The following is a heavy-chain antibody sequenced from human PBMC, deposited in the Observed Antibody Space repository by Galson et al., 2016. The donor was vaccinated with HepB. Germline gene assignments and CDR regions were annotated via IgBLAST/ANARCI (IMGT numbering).Heavy chain of an antibody. D-gene: IGHD6-13*01. CDR3: ARARIAALGTGAFDM. V-gene: IGHV3-21*01. CDR2: IKNSNSDV. Sequence: SLRLSCAASGFTFSTYTLNWVRQAPGKGLEWVSSIKNSNSDVYYEDSVKGRFTISRDNAENSLYLQMGSLTAEDTAMYYCARARIAALGTGAFDMWGQGTMVTASS. CDR1: GFTFSTYT. J-gene: IGHJ3*02.